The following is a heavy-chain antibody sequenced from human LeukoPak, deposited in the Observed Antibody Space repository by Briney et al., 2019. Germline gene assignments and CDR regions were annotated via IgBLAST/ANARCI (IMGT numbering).Heavy chain of an antibody. D-gene: IGHD4-17*01. CDR3: ARSYGDYSSRGNDAFDI. V-gene: IGHV5-51*01. CDR1: GYSFTSYW. CDR2: IYPGDSDT. J-gene: IGHJ3*02. Sequence: GESLKISCKGSGYSFTSYWIGWVRQMPGKGLEWMGIIYPGDSDTRYSPSFQGQVTISADKSISTAYLQWSSLKASDTAMYYCARSYGDYSSRGNDAFDIWGQGTMVTVSS.